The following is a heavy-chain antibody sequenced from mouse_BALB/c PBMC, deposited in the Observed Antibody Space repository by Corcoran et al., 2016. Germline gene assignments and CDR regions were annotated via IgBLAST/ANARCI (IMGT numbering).Heavy chain of an antibody. CDR1: GYSFTGYT. D-gene: IGHD2-4*01. V-gene: IGHV1-18*01. CDR2: INPYNGGT. CDR3: ARMRASDYGGLYFDV. Sequence: EVQLQQSGPELVKPGASMKISYKASGYSFTGYTMNWGKQSHGKNLEWIGLINPYNGGTSYNQKFKGKATLTVDKSSSTAYMELLSLTSEDSAVYYCARMRASDYGGLYFDVWGAGTTVTVSS. J-gene: IGHJ1*01.